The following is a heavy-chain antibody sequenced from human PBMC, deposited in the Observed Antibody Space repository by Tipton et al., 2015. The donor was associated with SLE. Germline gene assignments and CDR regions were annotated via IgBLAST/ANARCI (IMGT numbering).Heavy chain of an antibody. D-gene: IGHD6-19*01. J-gene: IGHJ1*01. CDR2: IYHSGST. CDR3: ARHEVSGVGFFQL. CDR1: GASISSGYY. Sequence: TLSLTCALSGASISSGYYWGWIRQPPGKGLEWIGSIYHSGSTYYNPSLKSRVTMSVDTSKNQFSLNLTSVTAADTAVYYCARHEVSGVGFFQLWGQGTLVTVSS. V-gene: IGHV4-38-2*01.